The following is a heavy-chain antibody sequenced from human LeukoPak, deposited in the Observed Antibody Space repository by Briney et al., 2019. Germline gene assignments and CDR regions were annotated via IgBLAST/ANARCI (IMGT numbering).Heavy chain of an antibody. J-gene: IGHJ4*02. D-gene: IGHD6-13*01. CDR2: IYTSGST. CDR3: ARVSSWYKQRVDY. Sequence: PSETLSLTCAVSGGSISSGSYYWSWIRQPAGKGLEWIGRIYTSGSTNYNPSLKSRVTISVDTSKNQFSPKLSSVTAADTAVYYCARVSSWYKQRVDYWGQGTLVTVSS. V-gene: IGHV4-61*02. CDR1: GGSISSGSYY.